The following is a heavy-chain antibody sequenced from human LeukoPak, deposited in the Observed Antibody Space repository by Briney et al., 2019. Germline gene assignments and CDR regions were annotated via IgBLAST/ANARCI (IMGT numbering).Heavy chain of an antibody. Sequence: PGGSLRLSCAASGFTFSNYWMHWVRQAPGKGLVWVSRINSDGSSTTYADSVKGRFTISRDNAKNTLYVQMNSLSDEDTAVYFCARGTSGLGASDMWGQGTMVTVYS. CDR2: INSDGSST. J-gene: IGHJ3*02. V-gene: IGHV3-74*01. CDR1: GFTFSNYW. CDR3: ARGTSGLGASDM. D-gene: IGHD3/OR15-3a*01.